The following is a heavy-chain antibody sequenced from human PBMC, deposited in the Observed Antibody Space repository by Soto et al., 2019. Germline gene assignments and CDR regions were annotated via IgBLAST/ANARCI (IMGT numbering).Heavy chain of an antibody. CDR3: ARAAYSSSWNWFDP. Sequence: HPGGSLRLSCAASGFNFRSYAIHWVRQAPGKGLQWVAVISYDGSLEYYTDSGKGRFTISRDNSKYTLYLQMNSLRPEDTAIYYCARAAYSSSWNWFDPWGQGTLVTVSS. CDR1: GFNFRSYA. V-gene: IGHV3-30*04. CDR2: ISYDGSLE. J-gene: IGHJ5*02. D-gene: IGHD6-13*01.